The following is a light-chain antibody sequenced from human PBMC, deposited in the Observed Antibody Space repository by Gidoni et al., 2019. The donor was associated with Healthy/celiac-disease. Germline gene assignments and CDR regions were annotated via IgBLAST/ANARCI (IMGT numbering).Light chain of an antibody. V-gene: IGKV1-5*03. CDR2: KAS. J-gene: IGKJ2*01. CDR3: QQYNSYPYT. CDR1: QSISSW. Sequence: DIQMTQSPSTLSASVGDRVTITCRASQSISSWLAWYQQKPGKAPKLLVYKASSLESGVPSRFSGSGSGTEFTLTISSLQPDDFATYYCQQYNSYPYTFGQGTKLEIK.